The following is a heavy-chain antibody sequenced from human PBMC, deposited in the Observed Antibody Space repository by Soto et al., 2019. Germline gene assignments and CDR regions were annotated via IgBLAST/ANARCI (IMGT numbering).Heavy chain of an antibody. V-gene: IGHV4-39*01. J-gene: IGHJ6*02. CDR1: GGSISSSSYY. Sequence: QLQLQESGPGLVKPSETLSLTCTVSGGSISSSSYYWGWIRQPPGKGLEWIGSIYYSGSTYYNPSLQSRVTISVDASKTQFSLKLSSVTAADTAVYYCARHGENYYGMDVWGQGTTVTVSS. CDR2: IYYSGST. CDR3: ARHGENYYGMDV. D-gene: IGHD3-10*01.